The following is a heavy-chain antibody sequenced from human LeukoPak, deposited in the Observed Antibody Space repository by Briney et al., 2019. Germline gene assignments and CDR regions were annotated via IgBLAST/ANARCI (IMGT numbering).Heavy chain of an antibody. Sequence: GGSLRLSCAASGFTFDDYAMHWVRQAPGKGLEWVSGISWNSGSIGYADSVKGRFTISRDNAKNSLYLQMNSLRAEDTALYYCAKVVVAGSFNGMDVWGQGTTVTVS. D-gene: IGHD6-19*01. CDR1: GFTFDDYA. J-gene: IGHJ6*02. CDR3: AKVVVAGSFNGMDV. V-gene: IGHV3-9*01. CDR2: ISWNSGSI.